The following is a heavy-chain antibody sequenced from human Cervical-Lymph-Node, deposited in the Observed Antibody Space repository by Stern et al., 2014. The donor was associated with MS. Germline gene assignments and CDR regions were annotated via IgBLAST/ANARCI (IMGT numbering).Heavy chain of an antibody. CDR2: IYPGASNT. J-gene: IGHJ4*02. D-gene: IGHD4-17*01. Sequence: QLVQSGAEVKKPGESLKISCKGSEYSFATYWIGWVRQMPGKGLEWMAIIYPGASNTRYSPSFEGHVTVSADKSITTAYLQWSSLKTSDTAIYFCARLAYGDYGYDYWGQGTLVTVSS. CDR3: ARLAYGDYGYDY. V-gene: IGHV5-51*01. CDR1: EYSFATYW.